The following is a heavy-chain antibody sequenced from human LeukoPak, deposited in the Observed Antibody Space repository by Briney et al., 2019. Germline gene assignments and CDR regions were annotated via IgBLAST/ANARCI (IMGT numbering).Heavy chain of an antibody. D-gene: IGHD3-10*01. Sequence: GGSLRLSCAASGFTFSSYGMHWVRQAPGKGLEGLAVISYDGSNKYYADSVKGRFTISRDKSKNTLFLQMNSLRAEDTAVYYCAKDPSNGSGSYWFDYWGQGTLVTVSS. CDR2: ISYDGSNK. J-gene: IGHJ4*02. CDR3: AKDPSNGSGSYWFDY. V-gene: IGHV3-30*18. CDR1: GFTFSSYG.